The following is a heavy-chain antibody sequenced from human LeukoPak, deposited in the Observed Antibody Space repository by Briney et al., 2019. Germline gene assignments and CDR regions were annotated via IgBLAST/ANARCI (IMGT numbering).Heavy chain of an antibody. J-gene: IGHJ4*02. CDR2: INPSGGST. Sequence: ASVKVSCKASGYTFTSYDINWVRQATGQGLEWMGIINPSGGSTSYAQKFQGRVTMTRDTSTSTAYMELSSLRSEDTAVYYCARGFSYDSSGYCNWGQGTLVTVSS. D-gene: IGHD3-22*01. CDR1: GYTFTSYD. V-gene: IGHV1-46*01. CDR3: ARGFSYDSSGYCN.